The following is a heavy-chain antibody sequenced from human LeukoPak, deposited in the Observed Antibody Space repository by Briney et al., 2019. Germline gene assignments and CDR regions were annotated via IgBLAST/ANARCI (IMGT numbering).Heavy chain of an antibody. CDR2: LSSDNYTI. Sequence: GGSLRLSCAASGFTFSSYSMNWVRQAPGKGLEWISYLSSDNYTIYYADSVKGRFIISRDNAKDSLYLQMNSLRAEDTAVYYCARVATDGGGFDPWGQGTLVTVSS. CDR1: GFTFSSYS. J-gene: IGHJ5*02. V-gene: IGHV3-48*01. D-gene: IGHD3-16*01. CDR3: ARVATDGGGFDP.